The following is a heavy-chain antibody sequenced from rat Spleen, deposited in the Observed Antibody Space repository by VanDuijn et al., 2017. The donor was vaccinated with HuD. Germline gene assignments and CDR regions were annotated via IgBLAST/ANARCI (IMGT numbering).Heavy chain of an antibody. Sequence: QVHLKESGPGLVQSSQTLSLTCTVSGFSLTSNGVSWVRQPPGEGLEWIAAISTGGNTYYNSALSSRLSISRDTYKSQVFLKVYSLQTEDTATYFCTRESLPGFNSHWFLSWGQGTLVTVSS. V-gene: IGHV2S12*01. CDR3: TRESLPGFNSHWFLS. CDR2: ISTGGNT. J-gene: IGHJ3*01. CDR1: GFSLTSNG. D-gene: IGHD1-4*01.